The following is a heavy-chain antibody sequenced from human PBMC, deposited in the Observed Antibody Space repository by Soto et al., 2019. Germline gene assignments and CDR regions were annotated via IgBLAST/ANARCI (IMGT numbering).Heavy chain of an antibody. CDR2: ISYDGSAK. Sequence: QEQLVESGGGVVQPGRSLRLSCAGAGFSLHTYAMHWVRQAPGKGLEWVALISYDGSAKYYADSLKGRFTISRDNSKNTLSVQVNSVRHEDTAVYYCTRDWDRGGGSYFWSGALWGRGTLVTVSS. D-gene: IGHD1-26*01. V-gene: IGHV3-30-3*01. CDR1: GFSLHTYA. J-gene: IGHJ2*01. CDR3: TRDWDRGGGSYFWSGAL.